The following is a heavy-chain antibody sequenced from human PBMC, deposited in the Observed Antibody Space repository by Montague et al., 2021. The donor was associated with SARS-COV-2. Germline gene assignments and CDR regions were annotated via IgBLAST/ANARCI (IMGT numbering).Heavy chain of an antibody. CDR3: ASESGNDFWSGYYTGDFDY. CDR2: INSSGSTI. D-gene: IGHD3-3*01. CDR1: GFTFSSYE. J-gene: IGHJ4*02. V-gene: IGHV3-48*03. Sequence: SLRLSCAASGFTFSSYEMNWVRQAPGKGLEWVSYINSSGSTIYYADSVKGRFTISRDNAKNSLYLQMNSLRAEDTAVYYCASESGNDFWSGYYTGDFDYWGQGTLVTVSS.